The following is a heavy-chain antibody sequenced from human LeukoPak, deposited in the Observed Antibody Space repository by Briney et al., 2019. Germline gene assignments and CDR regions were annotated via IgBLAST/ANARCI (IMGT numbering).Heavy chain of an antibody. D-gene: IGHD4-17*01. CDR2: INLNSGGT. J-gene: IGHJ5*02. V-gene: IGHV1-2*02. CDR1: GYTFTDYY. CDR3: ARDFVTVTTRPLDP. Sequence: ASVKVSCKASGYTFTDYYMHWVRQAPGQGLEWVGWINLNSGGTNYAQKFQGRVTMTRDTSISTAYMELSRLRSDDTAVYYCARDFVTVTTRPLDPWGQGTLVTVSS.